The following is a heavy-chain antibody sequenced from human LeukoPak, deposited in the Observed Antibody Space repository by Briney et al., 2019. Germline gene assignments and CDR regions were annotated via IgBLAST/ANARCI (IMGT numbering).Heavy chain of an antibody. CDR3: ASYTEYNYGPGYFEY. Sequence: PSETLSLTCTVSGGSISSGDYYWSWIRQPPGKGLEWVGYIYYAGNTNYNPSLTSRATISADTSKNQFSLNLNSVTAADTAIYYCASYTEYNYGPGYFEYWGQETLVTVSS. D-gene: IGHD3-10*01. CDR2: IYYAGNT. V-gene: IGHV4-61*08. CDR1: GGSISSGDYY. J-gene: IGHJ4*02.